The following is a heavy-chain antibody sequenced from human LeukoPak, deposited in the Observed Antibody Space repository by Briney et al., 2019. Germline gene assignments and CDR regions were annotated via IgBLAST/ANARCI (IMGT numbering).Heavy chain of an antibody. CDR1: GGSFSGYY. CDR3: ARAGLRFSGLGY. CDR2: INHSGST. J-gene: IGHJ4*02. Sequence: PSETLSLTCAVYGGSFSGYYWSWIRQPPGKGLEWIGEINHSGSTNYNPSLKSRVTISVDTSKNQFSLKLSSVTAADTAVYYCARAGLRFSGLGYWGQGTXVTVSS. V-gene: IGHV4-34*01. D-gene: IGHD3-3*01.